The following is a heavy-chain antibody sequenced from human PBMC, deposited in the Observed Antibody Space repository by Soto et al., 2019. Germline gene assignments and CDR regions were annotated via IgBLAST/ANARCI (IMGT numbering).Heavy chain of an antibody. Sequence: PSETLSLTCAVYGGSFSGYYWSWIRQSPGKGLEWIGEINHSGSTNYNPSLKSRVTISVDTSKNQFSLKLSSVTAADTAVYYCARAGAVTLDYWGQGTLVTVSS. CDR2: INHSGST. V-gene: IGHV4-34*01. CDR1: GGSFSGYY. J-gene: IGHJ4*02. D-gene: IGHD4-17*01. CDR3: ARAGAVTLDY.